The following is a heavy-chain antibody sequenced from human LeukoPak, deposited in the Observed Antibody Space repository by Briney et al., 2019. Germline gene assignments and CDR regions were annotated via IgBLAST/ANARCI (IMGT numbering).Heavy chain of an antibody. CDR1: GGSISSYY. V-gene: IGHV4-59*01. D-gene: IGHD6-19*01. CDR2: IYYSGST. J-gene: IGHJ3*02. Sequence: SETLSLTCTVSGGSISSYYWSWIRQPPGKGLEWIGYIYYSGSTNYNPSLKSRVTISVDTSKNQFSLKLSSVTAADTAVYYCARTYIAVAVAFDIWGQGTMVTVS. CDR3: ARTYIAVAVAFDI.